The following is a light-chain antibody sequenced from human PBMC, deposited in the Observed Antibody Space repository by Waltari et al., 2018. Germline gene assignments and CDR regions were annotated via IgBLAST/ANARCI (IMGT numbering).Light chain of an antibody. CDR2: RDS. CDR3: QVWDSSTGDV. V-gene: IGLV3-9*01. J-gene: IGLJ1*01. CDR1: NYATKP. Sequence: SYELTQPPSVSVALGQTAQITSGGNNYATKPLHWYQQKPGQAPVLVIYRDSNRPSGIPERFSGSNSGNTATLTIGRVQAGDEADYYCQVWDSSTGDVFGTGTKVTVL.